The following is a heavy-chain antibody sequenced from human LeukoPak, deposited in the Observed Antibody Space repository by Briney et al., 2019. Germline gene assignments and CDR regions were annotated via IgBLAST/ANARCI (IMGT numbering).Heavy chain of an antibody. J-gene: IGHJ3*02. CDR3: ALGVGAFDI. D-gene: IGHD3-16*01. CDR1: GYTFTNYD. Sequence: ASVKVSCKASGYTFTNYDIDWVRQATGQGLEWLGWMNPNSGNTGYAQKFQGRVTMTRNTSISTAYMELSSLRSEDTAVYYCALGVGAFDIWGQGTMVSVSS. CDR2: MNPNSGNT. V-gene: IGHV1-8*01.